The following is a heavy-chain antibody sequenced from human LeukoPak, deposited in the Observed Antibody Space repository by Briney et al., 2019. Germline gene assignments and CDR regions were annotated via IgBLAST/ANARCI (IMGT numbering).Heavy chain of an antibody. CDR3: ARDRGPGGLAGTYY. V-gene: IGHV3-33*01. D-gene: IGHD6-19*01. CDR2: IWHDGSNQ. CDR1: GFTFSSYA. J-gene: IGHJ4*02. Sequence: GGSLRLSCAASGFTFSSYAMHWVRQAPGKGLEWVAVIWHDGSNQTYTDSVKGRFTISRDNSKNTLDLHMSSLRAEVTAVYYCARDRGPGGLAGTYYWGQGTLVTVSS.